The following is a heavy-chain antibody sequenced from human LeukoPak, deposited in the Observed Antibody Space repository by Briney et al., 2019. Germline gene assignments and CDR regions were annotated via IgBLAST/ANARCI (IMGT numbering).Heavy chain of an antibody. Sequence: GGSLRLSCAASGFTFDDYGMSWVRQAPGKGLEWVSGINWNGGSTGYADSVKGRFTISRDNAKNSLYLQMNSLRVEDTAVYYCAKSIERVTYYDILIPLDLWGQGTLVAVSS. J-gene: IGHJ4*02. CDR2: INWNGGST. D-gene: IGHD3-9*01. CDR3: AKSIERVTYYDILIPLDL. V-gene: IGHV3-20*04. CDR1: GFTFDDYG.